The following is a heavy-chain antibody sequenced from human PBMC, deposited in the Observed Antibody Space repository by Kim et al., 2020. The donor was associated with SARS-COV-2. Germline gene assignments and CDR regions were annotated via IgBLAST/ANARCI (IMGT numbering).Heavy chain of an antibody. J-gene: IGHJ4*02. CDR1: GYSLSTYG. CDR3: ARDAVTSLDY. Sequence: GGSLRLSCAAFGYSLSTYGTHWIRQTPGKGLEWVAVLWNDGTKQSYADSVKGRFTVSRDISKNTLYLQMNRVRAEDTAVYYCARDAVTSLDYWGRGTLVAVSP. CDR2: LWNDGTKQ. V-gene: IGHV3-33*01. D-gene: IGHD5-18*01.